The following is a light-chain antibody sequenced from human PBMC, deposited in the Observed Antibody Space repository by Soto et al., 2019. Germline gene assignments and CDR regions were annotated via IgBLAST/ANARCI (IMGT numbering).Light chain of an antibody. Sequence: QSALTQPASVSGSPGQSITISCTGTSSDVGGYNYVSWYQQHPGKAPKLMIYDVSNRPSGVSNRFSGSKSGNTASLTISGLQAEDEADYYCRSYTNSSTLAVFGGGTKLTVL. J-gene: IGLJ2*01. CDR3: RSYTNSSTLAV. CDR1: SSDVGGYNY. V-gene: IGLV2-14*01. CDR2: DVS.